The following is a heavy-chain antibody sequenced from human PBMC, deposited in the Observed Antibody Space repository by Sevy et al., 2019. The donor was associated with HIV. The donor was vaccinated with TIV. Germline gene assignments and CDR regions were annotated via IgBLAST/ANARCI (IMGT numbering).Heavy chain of an antibody. CDR2: IYYSGST. D-gene: IGHD4-17*01. V-gene: IGHV4-59*13. CDR3: ARVGSTVTYYGMDV. CDR1: GGSISSYY. J-gene: IGHJ6*02. Sequence: SETLSLTCTVSGGSISSYYWSWIRQPPGKGLQWIGYIYYSGSTNYNPSLKSRVTISVDTSKNQFSLKLSSVTAADTAVYYCARVGSTVTYYGMDVWGQRTTVTVSS.